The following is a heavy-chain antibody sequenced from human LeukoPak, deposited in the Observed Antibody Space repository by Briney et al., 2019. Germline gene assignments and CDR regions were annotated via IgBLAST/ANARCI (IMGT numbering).Heavy chain of an antibody. CDR1: GGSFSGYY. Sequence: SETLSLTCAVYGGSFSGYYWSWIRQPPGKGLEWIGEINHSGSTNYNPSLKSRVTISVDTSKNQFSLKLSSVTAADTAVYYCARDQWLVRDHYMDVWGKGTTVIVSS. D-gene: IGHD6-19*01. CDR3: ARDQWLVRDHYMDV. V-gene: IGHV4-34*01. J-gene: IGHJ6*03. CDR2: INHSGST.